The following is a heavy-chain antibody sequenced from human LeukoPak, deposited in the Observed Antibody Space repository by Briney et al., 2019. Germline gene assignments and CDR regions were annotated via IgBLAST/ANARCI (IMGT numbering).Heavy chain of an antibody. CDR1: GGSISSGGYY. CDR3: ASATGWHFDY. V-gene: IGHV4-30-2*01. J-gene: IGHJ4*02. D-gene: IGHD6-19*01. CDR2: IYHSGST. Sequence: PSETLSLTCTVSGGSISSGGYYWSWIRQPPGKGLEWIGYIYHSGSTYYNPSLKSRVTISVDRSKNQFSLKLSSVTAADTAVYYCASATGWHFDYWGQGTLVTVSS.